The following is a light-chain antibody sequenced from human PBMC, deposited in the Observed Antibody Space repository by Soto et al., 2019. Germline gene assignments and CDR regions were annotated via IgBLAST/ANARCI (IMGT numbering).Light chain of an antibody. CDR3: SSYAGAVV. Sequence: QSALTQPASVSGSPGQSITISCTGTSSDVGSYNLVSWYQHHPGKAPKLMIYEGSNLPSGVSARFSGSKSGNTASLTISGLQAEDEADYYCSSYAGAVVFGGGTKLTVL. J-gene: IGLJ2*01. CDR2: EGS. V-gene: IGLV2-23*01. CDR1: SSDVGSYNL.